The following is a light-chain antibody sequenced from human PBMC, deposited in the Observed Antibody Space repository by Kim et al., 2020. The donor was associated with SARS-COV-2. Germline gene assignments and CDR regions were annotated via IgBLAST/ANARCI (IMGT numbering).Light chain of an antibody. Sequence: PGQSVTISCTGTSSDGGRDEHWSWHQKHPGKAPKLILYGVSSRPSGVPDRFSGSKSGNTASLTVSGLQAEDEADYYCSSYADTHVIFGGGTQLTVL. CDR2: GVS. V-gene: IGLV2-8*01. CDR1: SSDGGRDEH. J-gene: IGLJ2*01. CDR3: SSYADTHVI.